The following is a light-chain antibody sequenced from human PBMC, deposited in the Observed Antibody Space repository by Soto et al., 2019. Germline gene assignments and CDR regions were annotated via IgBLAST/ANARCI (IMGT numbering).Light chain of an antibody. CDR2: GAS. CDR3: QQYYSSYS. J-gene: IGKJ2*03. V-gene: IGKV1-8*01. Sequence: IRMTQSPSSLSASTGDTVVITCRASQDISDYVAWYQHKPGRAPKLLIYGASTLQSGVPPRFSGSGSETEFMLTISRLQSEDFATYYCQQYYSSYSFGQGTKVDI. CDR1: QDISDY.